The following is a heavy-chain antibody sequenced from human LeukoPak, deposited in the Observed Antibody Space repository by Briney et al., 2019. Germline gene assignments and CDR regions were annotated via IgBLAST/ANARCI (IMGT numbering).Heavy chain of an antibody. Sequence: SQTLSLTCTVSGGSLSSGDYYWSWVRQPPGKGLEWVGEINHSGNTNYNPSLKSRVTISVDTSKNQFSLKLSSVTAADTAVYHCASLRYYYDSSGSRPVDYWGQGTLVTVSS. CDR1: GGSLSSGDYY. D-gene: IGHD3-22*01. J-gene: IGHJ4*02. CDR2: INHSGNT. V-gene: IGHV4-30-4*08. CDR3: ASLRYYYDSSGSRPVDY.